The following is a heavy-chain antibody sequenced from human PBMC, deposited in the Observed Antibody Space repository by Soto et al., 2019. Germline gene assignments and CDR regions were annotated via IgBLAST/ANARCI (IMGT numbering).Heavy chain of an antibody. D-gene: IGHD1-26*01. CDR3: ARGHSGSYPGD. Sequence: PSETLSLTCAVYGGSFSGYCWSWIRQPPGKGLEWIGEINHSGSTNYNPSLKSRVTISVDTSKNQFSLKLSSVTAADTAVYYCARGHSGSYPGDWGQGTLVTVSS. V-gene: IGHV4-34*01. CDR1: GGSFSGYC. CDR2: INHSGST. J-gene: IGHJ4*02.